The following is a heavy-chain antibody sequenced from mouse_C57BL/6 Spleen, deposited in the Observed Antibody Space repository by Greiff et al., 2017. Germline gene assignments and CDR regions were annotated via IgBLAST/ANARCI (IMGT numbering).Heavy chain of an antibody. CDR1: GFNIKDDC. J-gene: IGHJ2*01. Sequence: VQLKQSGAELVRPGASVKLSCTASGFNIKDDCMHWVKQRPEQGLEWIGWIDPENGDTEYASKFQGKATITADTSSNTAYLQLSSLTSEDTAVYYCTTGGLDYWGQGTTLTVSS. CDR2: IDPENGDT. V-gene: IGHV14-4*01. CDR3: TTGGLDY.